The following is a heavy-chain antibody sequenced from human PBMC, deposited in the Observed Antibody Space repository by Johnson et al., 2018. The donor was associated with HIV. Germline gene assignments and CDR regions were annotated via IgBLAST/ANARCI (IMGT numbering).Heavy chain of an antibody. J-gene: IGHJ3*02. CDR2: IGTAGDT. V-gene: IGHV3-13*01. CDR1: GFTFSSYD. D-gene: IGHD6-19*01. CDR3: ARRMFSSGWYNDGLGAFDI. Sequence: QLVESGGGLVQPGGSLRLSCAASGFTFSSYDMHWVRQATGKGLECVSAIGTAGDTYYPGSVKGRFTISRENAKNSLYLQMNSLRAGDTAVYYCARRMFSSGWYNDGLGAFDIWGQGTMVTVSS.